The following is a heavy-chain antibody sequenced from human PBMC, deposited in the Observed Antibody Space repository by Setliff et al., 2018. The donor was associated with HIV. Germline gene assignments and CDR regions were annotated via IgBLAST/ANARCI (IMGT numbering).Heavy chain of an antibody. CDR3: AGLPAISSWPFDY. V-gene: IGHV4-59*11. Sequence: SETLSLTCTVSDGSISSHYWTWIRQPPGKGLEWVGYIHYNGRTNYNPSLKSRVTMSVDSSKNQFSLSLSSVTAADTAVYYCAGLPAISSWPFDYWAQGTLVSVSS. D-gene: IGHD6-13*01. J-gene: IGHJ4*02. CDR2: IHYNGRT. CDR1: DGSISSHY.